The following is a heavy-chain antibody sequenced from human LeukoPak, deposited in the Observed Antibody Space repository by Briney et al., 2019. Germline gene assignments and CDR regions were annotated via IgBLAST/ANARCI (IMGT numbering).Heavy chain of an antibody. CDR3: ARGAMVRGVIVLFDY. J-gene: IGHJ4*02. D-gene: IGHD3-10*01. CDR1: GDSISSYY. Sequence: SETLSLTCTVSGDSISSYYWSWIRQPPGKGLEWIGYIYYSGSTNYNPSLKSRVTISLDTSKNQVSLTLSSVTAADTAVYYCARGAMVRGVIVLFDYWGQGTLVTVSS. CDR2: IYYSGST. V-gene: IGHV4-59*01.